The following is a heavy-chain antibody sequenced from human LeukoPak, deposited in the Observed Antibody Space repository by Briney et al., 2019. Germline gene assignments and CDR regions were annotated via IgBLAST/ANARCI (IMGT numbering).Heavy chain of an antibody. CDR3: ARANYDILTGLKRPFDS. Sequence: ASVKVSCKASGYTFTRYYIHWVRQAPGQGPVWMGMINPSGGSTTYAQNFQGRATMTRDTSTSTVYMELSSLRSDDTAVYYCARANYDILTGLKRPFDSWGQGTLVTVSS. V-gene: IGHV1-46*03. J-gene: IGHJ4*02. CDR2: INPSGGST. D-gene: IGHD3-9*01. CDR1: GYTFTRYY.